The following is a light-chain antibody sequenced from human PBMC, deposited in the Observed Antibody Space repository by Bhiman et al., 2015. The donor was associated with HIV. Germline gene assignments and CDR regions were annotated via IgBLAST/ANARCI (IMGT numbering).Light chain of an antibody. Sequence: SVGASVKLTCTLSSGHSNYAIAWHQQQPGKGPRYLMKVNSDGSHSKGDGIPDRFSGSRSGTERYLTISSLQSEDEADYYCQTWGTGGVFGGGTKLTVL. CDR2: VNSDGSH. J-gene: IGLJ3*02. CDR1: SGHSNYA. V-gene: IGLV4-69*01. CDR3: QTWGTGGV.